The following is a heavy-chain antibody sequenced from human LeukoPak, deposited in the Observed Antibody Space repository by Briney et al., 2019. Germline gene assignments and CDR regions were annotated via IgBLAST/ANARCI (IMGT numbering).Heavy chain of an antibody. D-gene: IGHD6-13*01. Sequence: PGGSLRLSCAASGFNFSNYAMSWVRQAPGKGLEWVSTISSSGGSTYYADSVQGRFTISSDNSKNTLYLQMNSLRAEDTAVYYCAEVRTPPYSSSWKGDFDYWGQGTLVTVSS. CDR1: GFNFSNYA. CDR2: ISSSGGST. J-gene: IGHJ4*02. CDR3: AEVRTPPYSSSWKGDFDY. V-gene: IGHV3-23*01.